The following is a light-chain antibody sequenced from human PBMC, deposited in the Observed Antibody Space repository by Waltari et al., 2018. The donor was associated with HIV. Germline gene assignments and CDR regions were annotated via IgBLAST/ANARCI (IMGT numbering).Light chain of an antibody. J-gene: IGLJ1*01. CDR3: YSSADIPYV. CDR1: VVAKKN. Sequence: SHELTQPPSVSVSPGQTARITCPGEVVAKKNVRWVQQKPGQAPVLVVYKDSKRAAGIPERFSGSSSGTTATLIISGAQVEDEADYYCYSSADIPYVFGIGTKVTVL. CDR2: KDS. V-gene: IGLV3-27*01.